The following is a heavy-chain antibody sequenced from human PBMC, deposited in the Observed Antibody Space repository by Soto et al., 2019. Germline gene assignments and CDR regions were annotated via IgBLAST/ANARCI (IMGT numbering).Heavy chain of an antibody. CDR1: GYTNTSNC. J-gene: IGHJ4*02. Sequence: CKDSGYTNTSNCISWPRQAPRQRLEWMGWISAYNGNTNYAQKLQGRVTMTTDTSKNQFSLQLNSVTPKDTAVYYCARELPLTRYSSGPWYFDYWGQGTLVTVSS. D-gene: IGHD6-19*01. CDR3: ARELPLTRYSSGPWYFDY. V-gene: IGHV1-18*01. CDR2: ISAYNGNT.